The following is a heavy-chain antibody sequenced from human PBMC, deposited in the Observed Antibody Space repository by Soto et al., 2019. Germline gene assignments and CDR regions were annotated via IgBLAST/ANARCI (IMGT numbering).Heavy chain of an antibody. J-gene: IGHJ4*02. CDR3: ARGEVVVTAPYYFDY. V-gene: IGHV3-64*01. D-gene: IGHD2-21*02. Sequence: GGSLRLSCAASGFTFSSYAMHWVRQAPGKGLEYVSAISSNGGSTYYANSVKGRFTISRDNSKNTLYLQMGSLRAEDMAVYYCARGEVVVTAPYYFDYWGQGTLVTVS. CDR1: GFTFSSYA. CDR2: ISSNGGST.